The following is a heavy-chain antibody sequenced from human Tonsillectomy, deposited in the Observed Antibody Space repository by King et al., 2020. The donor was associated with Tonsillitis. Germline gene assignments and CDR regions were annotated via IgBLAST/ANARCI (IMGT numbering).Heavy chain of an antibody. CDR2: ISAYNGNT. Sequence: VQLVESGAEVKKPGASVKVSCTASGYTFTSYGISWVRQAPGQGLEWMGWISAYNGNTDSAPKFQGRVTMTTDTSTSTAYMDLRSLRSDDTAVYYCASGGGDICFDYWGQGTLVTVSS. J-gene: IGHJ4*02. D-gene: IGHD5-12*01. CDR1: GYTFTSYG. V-gene: IGHV1-18*04. CDR3: ASGGGDICFDY.